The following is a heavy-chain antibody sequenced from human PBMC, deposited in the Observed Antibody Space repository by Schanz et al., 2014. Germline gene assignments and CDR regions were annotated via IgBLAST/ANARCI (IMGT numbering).Heavy chain of an antibody. V-gene: IGHV3-7*01. J-gene: IGHJ4*02. CDR2: IKQDGSDK. CDR3: AREVGGSFGQHY. CDR1: GFTFSSYA. D-gene: IGHD1-26*01. Sequence: EVLLLGSGGGLVQPGGSLRLSCAASGFTFSSYAMTWVRQAPGKGLEWVANIKQDGSDKNYVDSVRGRFTIARDNAKNSLYLQMNSLRAEDTAVYYCAREVGGSFGQHYWGQGALVTVSS.